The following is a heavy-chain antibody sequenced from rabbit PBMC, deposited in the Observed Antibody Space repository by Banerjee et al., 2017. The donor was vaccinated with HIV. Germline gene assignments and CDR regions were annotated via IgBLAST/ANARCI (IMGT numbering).Heavy chain of an antibody. Sequence: QEQLEESGGGLVKPGGSLTLTCKASGLDFSSSFWICWVRQAPGKGLEWIGYITYGGSAYYASWVKGRFTISRDNAQNTVSLQMTSLTAADTATYFCARSGADAGYGDALWGPGTLVTVS. V-gene: IGHV1S43*01. CDR3: ARSGADAGYGDAL. CDR2: ITYGGSA. J-gene: IGHJ4*01. CDR1: GLDFSSSFW. D-gene: IGHD6-1*01.